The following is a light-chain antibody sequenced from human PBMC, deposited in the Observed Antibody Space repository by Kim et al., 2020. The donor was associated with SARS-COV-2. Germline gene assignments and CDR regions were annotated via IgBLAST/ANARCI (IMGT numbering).Light chain of an antibody. J-gene: IGKJ2*01. V-gene: IGKV1-33*01. CDR3: LQYDDLPYT. CDR1: PDIAHF. Sequence: DIQMTQSPSYLSASVGDTVTITCQASPDIAHFLNWYQQRPGKPPKLLISDSSNLEAGVPSRFSGSGSGTLFTFTITGLQPEDIATYYCLQYDDLPYTFGQGTKLEI. CDR2: DSS.